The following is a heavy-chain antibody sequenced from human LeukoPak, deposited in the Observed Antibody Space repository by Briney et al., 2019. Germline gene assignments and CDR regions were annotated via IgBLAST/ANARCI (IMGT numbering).Heavy chain of an antibody. D-gene: IGHD6-19*01. CDR3: AKDWLGDPYYYGMDV. V-gene: IGHV3-30*18. Sequence: PGGSLRFSCAASGFTFSSYGMHWVRQAPGKGLEWVAVISYDGSNKYYADSVKGRFTISRDNSKNTLYLQMNSLRAEDTVVYYCAKDWLGDPYYYGMDVWGQGTTVTVSS. J-gene: IGHJ6*02. CDR1: GFTFSSYG. CDR2: ISYDGSNK.